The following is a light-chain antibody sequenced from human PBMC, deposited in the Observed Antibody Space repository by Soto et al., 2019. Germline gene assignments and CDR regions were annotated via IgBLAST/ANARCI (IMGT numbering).Light chain of an antibody. V-gene: IGLV2-14*01. CDR3: RSYTGSNIV. CDR2: EVS. J-gene: IGLJ3*02. CDR1: SSDVGGYNY. Sequence: QSVLTQPASVSGSPGQSITISCTGTSSDVGGYNYVSWYQQHPGKAPKFMIYEVSNRPSGVSSRFSGSKSGNTASLTISGLQAEDEADYYCRSYTGSNIVFGGGTKLTVL.